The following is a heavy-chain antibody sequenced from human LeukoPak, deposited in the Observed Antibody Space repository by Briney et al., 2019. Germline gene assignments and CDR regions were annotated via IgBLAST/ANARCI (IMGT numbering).Heavy chain of an antibody. D-gene: IGHD2-15*01. V-gene: IGHV3-74*01. J-gene: IGHJ4*02. CDR1: GFTFSNSL. Sequence: GGSLRLSCAASGFTFSNSLMHWVRQAPGEGLVWISHISTAGSSTNYADSVKGRFTISRDNAKNTLFLQMNSLRAEDTAVYYCARAGGWVAWGQGTLVTVSS. CDR3: ARAGGWVA. CDR2: ISTAGSST.